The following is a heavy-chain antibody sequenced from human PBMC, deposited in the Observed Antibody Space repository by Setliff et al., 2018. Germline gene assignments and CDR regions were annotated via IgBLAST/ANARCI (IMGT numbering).Heavy chain of an antibody. CDR3: ARHLALANVRYWYFDL. CDR2: SNHGGST. J-gene: IGHJ2*01. Sequence: SETLSLTCSVYGESFSNNYWSWIRQTPGKGLEWIGESNHGGSTSYHPSLKSRLTMSVDTSKNQFSLKLTSVTAVDTAVYYCARHLALANVRYWYFDLWGRGTLVTVSS. D-gene: IGHD1-1*01. V-gene: IGHV4-34*01. CDR1: GESFSNNY.